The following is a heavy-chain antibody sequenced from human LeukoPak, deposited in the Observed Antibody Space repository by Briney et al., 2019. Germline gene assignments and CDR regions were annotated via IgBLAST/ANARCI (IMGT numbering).Heavy chain of an antibody. J-gene: IGHJ4*02. Sequence: PGGSLRLSCAVSGLKFTDAWMNWVRQAPGKGLEWVGRIKSKGSGGTIDYAAPVKGRFTISRDDSKNTLYLQMNSLKTEDTAVYYCTWDSSGFYLLDSWGQGTLVTVSS. CDR1: GLKFTDAW. CDR3: TWDSSGFYLLDS. CDR2: IKSKGSGGTI. D-gene: IGHD3-22*01. V-gene: IGHV3-15*07.